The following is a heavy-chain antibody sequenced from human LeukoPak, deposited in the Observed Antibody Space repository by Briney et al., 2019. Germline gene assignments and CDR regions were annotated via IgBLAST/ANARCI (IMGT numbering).Heavy chain of an antibody. J-gene: IGHJ4*02. V-gene: IGHV3-30*18. CDR1: GFTFSSYG. CDR2: ISNDGSKK. D-gene: IGHD5-18*01. Sequence: GGSLRLSCAASGFTFSSYGMHWVRRAPGKGLDWVAVISNDGSKKYYADSVKGRFTISRDNSKNTLSLQVSSLRTEDTAVYYCAKDRYSYAFEYSDSWGQGTLVTVSS. CDR3: AKDRYSYAFEYSDS.